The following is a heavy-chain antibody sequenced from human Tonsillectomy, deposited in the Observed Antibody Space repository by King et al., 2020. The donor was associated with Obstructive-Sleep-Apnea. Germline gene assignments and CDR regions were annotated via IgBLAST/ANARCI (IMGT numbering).Heavy chain of an antibody. V-gene: IGHV4-31*03. CDR3: ARVVVGPASMLYYYYGMDV. D-gene: IGHD2-2*01. J-gene: IGHJ6*02. CDR1: GGSISSGGYY. CDR2: IYYSGST. Sequence: VQLQESGPGLVKPSQTLSLTCTVSGGSISSGGYYWSWIRQHPGKGLEWIGYIYYSGSTYYNPSLKSRVTISVETSKNQFSLKLSSVTDADTAVDYWARVVVGPASMLYYYYGMDVWGQGTTVTVSS.